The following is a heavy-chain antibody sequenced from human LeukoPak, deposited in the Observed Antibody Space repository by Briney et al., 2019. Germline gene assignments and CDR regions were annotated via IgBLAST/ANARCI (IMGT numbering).Heavy chain of an antibody. CDR2: IKQDGSEK. J-gene: IGHJ4*02. CDR3: ARGRVTTVRGVNYYFDY. CDR1: GLTFSSYW. Sequence: GGSLRLSCAASGLTFSSYWMSWVRQAPGKGLEWVANIKQDGSEKYYVDSVKGRFTISRDNAKNSLYLQMNSLRAEDTAVYYCARGRVTTVRGVNYYFDYWGQGTLVTVSS. V-gene: IGHV3-7*05. D-gene: IGHD3-10*01.